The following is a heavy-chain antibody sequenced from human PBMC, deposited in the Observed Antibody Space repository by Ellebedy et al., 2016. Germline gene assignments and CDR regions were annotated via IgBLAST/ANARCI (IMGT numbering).Heavy chain of an antibody. D-gene: IGHD2-15*01. J-gene: IGHJ4*02. CDR3: VAGGGWLFDY. Sequence: GGSLRLSCEASGLTFSSKWMNWVRQAPGKGLEWVAIIKQDGSQTYYVDSVKGRFIISRDNAKNSLYLQMNSLRDDDTAVYYCVAGGGWLFDYWGQGTLVTVSS. CDR2: IKQDGSQT. CDR1: GLTFSSKW. V-gene: IGHV3-7*01.